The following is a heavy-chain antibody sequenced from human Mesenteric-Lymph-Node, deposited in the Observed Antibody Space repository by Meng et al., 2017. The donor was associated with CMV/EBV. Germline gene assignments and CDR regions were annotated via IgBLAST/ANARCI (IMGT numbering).Heavy chain of an antibody. CDR1: GFTFSSCA. D-gene: IGHD2-2*01. CDR2: IRFDGTIQ. Sequence: SCAASGFTFSSCAMHWVRQAPGKGLEWVAYIRFDGTIQYYEDSLKGRFTISRDNAKNSLYLQMNSLRAEDTAVYYCASSTGYWGQGTLVTVSS. J-gene: IGHJ4*02. CDR3: ASSTGY. V-gene: IGHV3-30*02.